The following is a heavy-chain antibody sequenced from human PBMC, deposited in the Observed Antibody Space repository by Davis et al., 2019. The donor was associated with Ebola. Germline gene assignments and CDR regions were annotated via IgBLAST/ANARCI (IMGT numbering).Heavy chain of an antibody. J-gene: IGHJ4*02. D-gene: IGHD2-15*01. CDR3: GGRAEI. CDR2: ISGSGGST. Sequence: GESLKISCAASGFTFSSYSMNWVRQAPGKGLEWVSAISGSGGSTYYADSVKGRFTISRDNSKNTLYLQMNSLRAEDTAVYYCGGRAEIWGQGTLVTVSS. CDR1: GFTFSSYS. V-gene: IGHV3-23*01.